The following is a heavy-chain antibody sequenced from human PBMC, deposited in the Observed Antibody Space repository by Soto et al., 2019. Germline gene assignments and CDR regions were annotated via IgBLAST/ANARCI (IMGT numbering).Heavy chain of an antibody. CDR1: GFTFSSYA. D-gene: IGHD3-10*01. CDR3: AKGRFTMVRGPDAFDI. CDR2: ISGSGGST. J-gene: IGHJ3*02. Sequence: GGSLRLSCAASGFTFSSYAMSWVRQAPGKGLEWVSAISGSGGSTYYADSVKGRFTISRDNSKNTLYLQMNSLGAEDTAVYYCAKGRFTMVRGPDAFDIWGQGTMVTVSS. V-gene: IGHV3-23*01.